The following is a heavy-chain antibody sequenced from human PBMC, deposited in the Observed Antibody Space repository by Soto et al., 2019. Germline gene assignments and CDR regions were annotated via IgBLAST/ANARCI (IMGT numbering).Heavy chain of an antibody. V-gene: IGHV1-2*02. Sequence: ASVKVSCKTSGDTFTDSSMHWVRQAPGQGLEWMGWINLNSGDTNYAEKFRGRVTMTRDTSIITAYMESTRLKSDDTAVYYCARDLGGYDLYGPDTWGQGTLVTVSS. CDR2: INLNSGDT. D-gene: IGHD5-12*01. CDR1: GDTFTDSS. CDR3: ARDLGGYDLYGPDT. J-gene: IGHJ5*02.